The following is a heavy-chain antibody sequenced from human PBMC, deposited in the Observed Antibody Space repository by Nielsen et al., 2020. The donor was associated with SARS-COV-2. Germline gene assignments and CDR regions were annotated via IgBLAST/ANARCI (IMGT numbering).Heavy chain of an antibody. J-gene: IGHJ4*02. CDR2: IYYSGST. Sequence: SETLSLTCTVSGGSISPYFWSWVRQPPGKGLEWIGYIYYSGSTNYNPSLKSRVTISVDTSKNQFSLKLSSVTAADTAVYYCARGHRYSGSYIWGQGTLVTVSS. CDR3: ARGHRYSGSYI. CDR1: GGSISPYF. V-gene: IGHV4-59*12. D-gene: IGHD1-26*01.